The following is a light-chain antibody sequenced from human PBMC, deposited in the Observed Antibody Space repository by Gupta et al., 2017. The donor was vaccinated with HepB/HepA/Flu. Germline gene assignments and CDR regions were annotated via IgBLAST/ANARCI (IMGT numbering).Light chain of an antibody. Sequence: DIQITQSPSTLSASVGDRVTITCRASQSISSWLAWYQQKPGKAPKILIYKASSLESGVPSRFSGSGSGTEFTLTISSLQPDDFATYYCLQYNSYPWTFGQGTKVEIK. CDR1: QSISSW. V-gene: IGKV1-5*03. CDR2: KAS. CDR3: LQYNSYPWT. J-gene: IGKJ1*01.